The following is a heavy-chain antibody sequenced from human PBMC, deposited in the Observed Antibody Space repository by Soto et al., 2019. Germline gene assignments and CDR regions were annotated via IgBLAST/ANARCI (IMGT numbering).Heavy chain of an antibody. CDR3: ATRTTYYDSSGYYYVTLDY. D-gene: IGHD3-22*01. J-gene: IGHJ4*02. Sequence: ASVKVSCKVSGYTLTELSMHWVRQAPGKGLEWMGGFDPEDGETIYAQKFQGRVTMTEDTSTDTAYMELSSLRSEDTAVYYCATRTTYYDSSGYYYVTLDYWGQGTLVTVSS. CDR1: GYTLTELS. CDR2: FDPEDGET. V-gene: IGHV1-24*01.